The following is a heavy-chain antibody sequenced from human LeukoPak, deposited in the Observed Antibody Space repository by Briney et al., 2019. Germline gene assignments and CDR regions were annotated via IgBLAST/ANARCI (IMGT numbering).Heavy chain of an antibody. CDR1: GDSISSGTCY. Sequence: SQTLSLTCTVSGDSISSGTCYWTWIRQPAGKGLEWMGRIYSDGSTTYNPSLKSRVTFSVATSENQFSLHLNSVTAADTAVYYCAPERSTMIRGLVVSDFVSWGQGILVTVSS. D-gene: IGHD3-10*01. V-gene: IGHV4-61*02. J-gene: IGHJ4*02. CDR3: APERSTMIRGLVVSDFVS. CDR2: IYSDGST.